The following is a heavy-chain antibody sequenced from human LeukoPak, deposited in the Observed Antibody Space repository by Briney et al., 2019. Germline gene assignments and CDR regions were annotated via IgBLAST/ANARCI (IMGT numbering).Heavy chain of an antibody. D-gene: IGHD4-17*01. Sequence: PGGSLRLSCAASGFTFSSYSMNWVRQAPGKGPEWVSYISSSSSTIYYADSVKGRFTTSRDNVKNSLHLQMNSLRDEDTAVYYCARDLRSFDYWGQGTRVTVSS. CDR2: ISSSSSTI. V-gene: IGHV3-48*02. CDR3: ARDLRSFDY. CDR1: GFTFSSYS. J-gene: IGHJ4*02.